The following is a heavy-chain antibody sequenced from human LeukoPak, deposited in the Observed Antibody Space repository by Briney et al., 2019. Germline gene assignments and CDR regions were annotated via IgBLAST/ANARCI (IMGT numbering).Heavy chain of an antibody. V-gene: IGHV3-23*01. Sequence: GGSLRLSCAASGFTFSNYAMSWVRQAPGKGLEWVSAISASGGTTYYADSVKGRFTISRDNSENTLYLQMNSLRAEDTAVYYCAKKGDYDILTGQKHWFDPWGQGTLVTVSS. D-gene: IGHD3-9*01. CDR1: GFTFSNYA. J-gene: IGHJ5*02. CDR3: AKKGDYDILTGQKHWFDP. CDR2: ISASGGTT.